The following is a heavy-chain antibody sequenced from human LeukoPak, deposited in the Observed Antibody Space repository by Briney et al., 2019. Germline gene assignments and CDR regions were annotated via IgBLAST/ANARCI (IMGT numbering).Heavy chain of an antibody. Sequence: KSGGSLRLSCAASGFTFSNYAMNWVRQAPGKGLEWVSSFGTRSSSIYYAHSVTGRFIVSRDNAKNSLFLQMNSLRAEDTAVYYCARENDQGFDYWGQGTLVTVSS. CDR2: FGTRSSSI. J-gene: IGHJ4*02. CDR3: ARENDQGFDY. D-gene: IGHD3-16*01. CDR1: GFTFSNYA. V-gene: IGHV3-21*01.